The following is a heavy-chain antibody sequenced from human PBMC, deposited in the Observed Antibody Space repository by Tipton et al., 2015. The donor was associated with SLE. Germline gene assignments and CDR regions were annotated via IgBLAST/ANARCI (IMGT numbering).Heavy chain of an antibody. CDR2: IYHSGST. CDR3: ASAVVVNNDWYFDL. J-gene: IGHJ2*01. Sequence: TLSLTCAVSGYPISSGYYWGWIRQPPGKGLEWIGSIYHSGSTYYNPSLKSRVTISVDTSNNQFSLKLSSVTAADTAVYYCASAVVVNNDWYFDLWGRGTLVTVSS. D-gene: IGHD3-22*01. V-gene: IGHV4-38-2*01. CDR1: GYPISSGYY.